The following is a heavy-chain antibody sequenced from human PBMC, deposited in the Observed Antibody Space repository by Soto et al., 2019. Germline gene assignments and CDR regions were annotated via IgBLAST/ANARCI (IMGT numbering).Heavy chain of an antibody. CDR1: GGSISTNW. V-gene: IGHV4-4*02. J-gene: IGHJ4*02. CDR3: ARDIAVSGTRGFDF. CDR2: IYHSGRT. D-gene: IGHD6-19*01. Sequence: QVQLQESGPGLMKPSGTLSLTCAVSGGSISTNWWSWVRQPPGKGLEWIGEIYHSGRTNYNPSLMNRATVSMDKSQNLLSLTLNSVTAADTAVYYCARDIAVSGTRGFDFWGQGTLVTVAS.